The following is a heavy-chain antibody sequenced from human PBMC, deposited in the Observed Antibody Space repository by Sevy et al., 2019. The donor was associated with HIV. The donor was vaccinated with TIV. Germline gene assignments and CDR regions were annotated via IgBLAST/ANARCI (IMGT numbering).Heavy chain of an antibody. CDR1: GGSISSYY. CDR2: IYYSGST. D-gene: IGHD3-22*01. CDR3: ARDGGRYYYDSRDAFDI. V-gene: IGHV4-59*13. J-gene: IGHJ3*02. Sequence: SETLSLTCTVSGGSISSYYWSWIRQPPGKGLEWIGYIYYSGSTNYNPSLKSRVTISVDTSKNQFSLKLSSVTAADTAVYYCARDGGRYYYDSRDAFDIWGQGQWSPSPQ.